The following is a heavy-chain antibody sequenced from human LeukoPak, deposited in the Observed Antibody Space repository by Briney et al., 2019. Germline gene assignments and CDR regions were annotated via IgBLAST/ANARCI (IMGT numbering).Heavy chain of an antibody. D-gene: IGHD1-14*01. J-gene: IGHJ6*04. CDR3: ARENHAYYYYGMDV. V-gene: IGHV4-59*01. CDR2: IYYSGST. Sequence: SETLSLTCTVSGGSISSYYWSWIRQPPGKGLEWIAYIYYSGSTNYNPSLKSRVTISVDTSKNQFSLKLSSVTAADTAVYYCARENHAYYYYGMDVWGEGTTVTVSS. CDR1: GGSISSYY.